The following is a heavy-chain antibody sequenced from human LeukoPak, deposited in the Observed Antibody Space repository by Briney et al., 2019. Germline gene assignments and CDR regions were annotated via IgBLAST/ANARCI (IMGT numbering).Heavy chain of an antibody. D-gene: IGHD4-17*01. CDR2: ISGSGGST. Sequence: GGSLRLSCAASGFTFSSYAMSWVRQAPGKGLEWVSGISGSGGSTYYADSMKGRFTISRDNSKNTLYLQMSSLGAEDTAVYYCAKLRGEYYYYGMDVWGQGTTVTVSS. J-gene: IGHJ6*02. CDR1: GFTFSSYA. CDR3: AKLRGEYYYYGMDV. V-gene: IGHV3-23*01.